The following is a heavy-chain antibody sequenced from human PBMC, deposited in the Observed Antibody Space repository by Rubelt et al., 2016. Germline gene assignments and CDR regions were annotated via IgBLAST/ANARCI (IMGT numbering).Heavy chain of an antibody. D-gene: IGHD3-10*01. J-gene: IGHJ4*02. CDR2: INPSGGST. CDR1: GYTFTSYA. V-gene: IGHV1-46*01. CDR3: TRRNLWFGDGFDY. Sequence: QVQLVQSGAEVKKPGASVKVSCKASGYTFTSYAMHWVRQAPGQGLAWMGIINPSGGSTSYAQKFRGGAPMTRDTSTSTVYMDLSRLRSDDTAVYYCTRRNLWFGDGFDYWGQGSLVTVSS.